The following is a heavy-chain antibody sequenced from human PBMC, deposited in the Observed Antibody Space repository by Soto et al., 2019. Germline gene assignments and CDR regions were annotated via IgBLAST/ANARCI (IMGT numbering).Heavy chain of an antibody. CDR2: IYHSGST. Sequence: PSETLSLTCAVSGGSISSGGYSWSWIRQPPGKGLEWIGYIYHSGSTYYNPSLKSRVTISVDRSKNQFSLKLSSVTAADTAVYYCARIRNNPYDSSGYYFDYWGQGTLVTVSS. CDR1: GGSISSGGYS. CDR3: ARIRNNPYDSSGYYFDY. V-gene: IGHV4-30-2*01. J-gene: IGHJ4*02. D-gene: IGHD3-22*01.